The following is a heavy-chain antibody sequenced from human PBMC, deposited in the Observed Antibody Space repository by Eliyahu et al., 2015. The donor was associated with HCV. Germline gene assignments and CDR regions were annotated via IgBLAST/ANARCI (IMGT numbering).Heavy chain of an antibody. Sequence: QVQLVQSGAEVKKPGSSVKVSCKTSGGTFSSHAIXWVRQTPGQGPEWMGGITPMFGTGNYAQKFQGRVTITADELTSTAHMELSSLRSEDTAVYYCARPSADSSGMSKPFDYWGQGTLVTVSS. D-gene: IGHD6-19*01. CDR2: ITPMFGTG. V-gene: IGHV1-69*01. J-gene: IGHJ4*02. CDR3: ARPSADSSGMSKPFDY. CDR1: GGTFSSHA.